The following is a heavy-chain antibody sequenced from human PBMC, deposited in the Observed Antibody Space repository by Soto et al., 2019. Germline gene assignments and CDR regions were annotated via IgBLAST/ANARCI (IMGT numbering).Heavy chain of an antibody. V-gene: IGHV3-23*01. Sequence: GRSLGLSCAASGFTFSTYAMSWVRQAPGKGLEWVSARSAGGGSTYYADSVKGRFTISRGNSMNGLYLQMNSLRIEDPALHSSAHPRATGLLDA. CDR2: RSAGGGST. CDR3: AHPRATGLLDA. CDR1: GFTFSTYA. D-gene: IGHD1-26*01. J-gene: IGHJ3*01.